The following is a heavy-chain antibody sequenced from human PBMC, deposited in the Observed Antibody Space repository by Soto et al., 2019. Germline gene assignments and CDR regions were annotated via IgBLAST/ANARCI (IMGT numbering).Heavy chain of an antibody. CDR2: ISSSSSYI. V-gene: IGHV3-21*01. CDR3: ARDKEWELLPSYYFDY. J-gene: IGHJ4*02. D-gene: IGHD1-26*01. CDR1: GFTFSSYS. Sequence: EVQLVESGGGLVKPGGSLRLSCAASGFTFSSYSMNWVRQAPGKELEWVSSISSSSSYIYYADSVKGRFTIPRDNAKNSLYLQMNSLRAEDTAVYYCARDKEWELLPSYYFDYWGQGTLVTVSS.